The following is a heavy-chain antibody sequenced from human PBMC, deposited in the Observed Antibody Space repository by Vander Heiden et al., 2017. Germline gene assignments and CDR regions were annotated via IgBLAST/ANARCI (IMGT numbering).Heavy chain of an antibody. J-gene: IGHJ4*02. V-gene: IGHV4-31*03. D-gene: IGHD6-19*01. Sequence: QVQLQESGPGLVKPSQTLSLTCPVPGGSIRGGGYYWSWIRQHPGKGLEWIGYIYYSGSTYYNPSLKSRVTISVDTSKNQFSLKLSSVTAADTAVYYCARGRIAVAGFYFDYWGQGTLVTVSS. CDR2: IYYSGST. CDR3: ARGRIAVAGFYFDY. CDR1: GGSIRGGGYY.